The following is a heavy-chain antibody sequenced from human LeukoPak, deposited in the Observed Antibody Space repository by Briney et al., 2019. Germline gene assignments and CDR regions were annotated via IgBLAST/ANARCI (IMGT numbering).Heavy chain of an antibody. V-gene: IGHV3-20*04. Sequence: GGSLRLSCAASGFTFDDYGMSWVRQAPGKGREWVSGINWNGGSTGYADSVKGRFTISRDNAKNSLYLQMNSLRAENTALYYCARAPYYSDYGDYGVPPPAFDIWGQGTMVTVSS. CDR3: ARAPYYSDYGDYGVPPPAFDI. CDR2: INWNGGST. J-gene: IGHJ3*02. D-gene: IGHD4-17*01. CDR1: GFTFDDYG.